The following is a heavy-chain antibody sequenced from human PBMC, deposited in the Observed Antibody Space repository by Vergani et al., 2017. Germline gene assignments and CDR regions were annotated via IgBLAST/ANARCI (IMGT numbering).Heavy chain of an antibody. Sequence: VQLVQSGAEVRKPGASVTVSCTASVYIFKNYYIHWLRQAPGQAFEWMGILNPTTGHTTSAQKFMGRVDMTRDTSTDTSTRTVQMTLSSLRSEDTAVYYCARSIGYCSGATCRAYYFDHWGQGTRVTVSS. V-gene: IGHV1-46*02. CDR1: VYIFKNYY. D-gene: IGHD2-21*01. CDR2: LNPTTGHT. CDR3: ARSIGYCSGATCRAYYFDH. J-gene: IGHJ5*02.